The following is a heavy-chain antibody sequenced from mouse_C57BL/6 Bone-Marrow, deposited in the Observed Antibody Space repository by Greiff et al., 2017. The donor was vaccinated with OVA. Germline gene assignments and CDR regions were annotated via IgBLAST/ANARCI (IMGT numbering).Heavy chain of an antibody. J-gene: IGHJ3*01. CDR3: ARDSNYDGFAY. CDR2: IDPSDSYT. CDR1: GYTFTSYW. D-gene: IGHD2-5*01. Sequence: QVQLKQPGAELVRPGTSVKLSCKASGYTFTSYWMHWVKQRPGQGLEWIGVIDPSDSYTNYNQKFKGKATLTVDTSSSTAYMQLSSLTSEDSAVYYCARDSNYDGFAYWGQGTLVTVSA. V-gene: IGHV1-59*01.